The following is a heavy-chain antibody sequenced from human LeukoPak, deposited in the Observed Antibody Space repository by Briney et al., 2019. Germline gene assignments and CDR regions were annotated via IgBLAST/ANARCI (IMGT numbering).Heavy chain of an antibody. CDR3: ARVGTIAAAGFY. D-gene: IGHD6-13*01. CDR1: GFTVSSNY. Sequence: GSLRLSCAASGFTVSSNYMSWVRQAPGKGLEWVSVIYSGGSTNYADSVKGGFTISRDNSKNTLYLQMNSLRAEDTAVYYCARVGTIAAAGFYWGQGTLVTVSS. CDR2: IYSGGST. J-gene: IGHJ4*02. V-gene: IGHV3-53*01.